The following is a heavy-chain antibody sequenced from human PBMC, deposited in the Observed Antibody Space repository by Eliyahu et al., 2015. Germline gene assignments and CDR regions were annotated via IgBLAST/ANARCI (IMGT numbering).Heavy chain of an antibody. Sequence: QVQLQESGPGLVKPSETLXLTCTVSGGSISSYYWXWIRQPPGKGLEWIGYIYYXGSTNYNPXLKSRVTISVDTSKNQFSLKLSSVTAADTAVYYCASLVGATGWEGYFDYWGQGTLVTVSS. J-gene: IGHJ4*02. CDR2: IYYXGST. D-gene: IGHD1-26*01. CDR3: ASLVGATGWEGYFDY. V-gene: IGHV4-59*01. CDR1: GGSISSYY.